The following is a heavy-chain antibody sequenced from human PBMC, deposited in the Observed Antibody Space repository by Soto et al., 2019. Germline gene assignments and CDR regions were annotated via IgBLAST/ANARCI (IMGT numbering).Heavy chain of an antibody. CDR2: LYYSGTT. CDR3: ARQPYDILTGDLDY. Sequence: SETLSLTCTVPGGSISSSSYYWGWIRQPPGKGLEWIGSLYYSGTTYYNPSLKSRVTISVGTSKNQFALKLSSVTAADTAVYYCARQPYDILTGDLDYWGQGTLVTVSS. V-gene: IGHV4-39*01. D-gene: IGHD3-9*01. CDR1: GGSISSSSYY. J-gene: IGHJ4*02.